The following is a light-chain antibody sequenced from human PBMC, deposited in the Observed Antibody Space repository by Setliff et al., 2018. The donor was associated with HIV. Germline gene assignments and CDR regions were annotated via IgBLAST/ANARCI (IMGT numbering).Light chain of an antibody. J-gene: IGLJ1*01. CDR2: DVT. Sequence: QSVLTQPASVSGSPGQSITVSCTGTSSDLGDYNYVSWYQQHPGKAPKLVIYDVTIRPSGVSNRFSGSKSGNTASLTISGLQAEDEGDYYCYSYTAGTSYVFGGGTKVTVL. V-gene: IGLV2-14*01. CDR1: SSDLGDYNY. CDR3: YSYTAGTSYV.